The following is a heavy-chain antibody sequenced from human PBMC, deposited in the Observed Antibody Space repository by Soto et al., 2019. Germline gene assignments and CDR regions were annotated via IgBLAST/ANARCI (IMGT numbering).Heavy chain of an antibody. D-gene: IGHD2-15*01. J-gene: IGHJ3*02. CDR3: ARRTVGAALAFDI. V-gene: IGHV4-39*01. CDR1: GGSISSSSYY. Sequence: PSETLSLTCTVSGGSISSSSYYWGWIRQPPGKGLEWIGSIYYSGSTYYNPSLKSRVTISVDTSKNQFSLKLSSVTAADTAVYYYARRTVGAALAFDIWGQGTMVTVSS. CDR2: IYYSGST.